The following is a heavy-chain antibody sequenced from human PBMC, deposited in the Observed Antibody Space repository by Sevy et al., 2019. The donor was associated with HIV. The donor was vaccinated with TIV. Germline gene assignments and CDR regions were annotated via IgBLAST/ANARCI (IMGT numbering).Heavy chain of an antibody. D-gene: IGHD2-2*01. CDR2: INESGII. Sequence: SETLSLTCAVHDGSFSGYYWNWIRQLPGKGLEWIGEINESGIIYYNPSLKSRVTISVDTSKKQFSLKLNSVTAVDSAVYFCARSPPVVVVPGAPSWFDPWRQGTLVTV. V-gene: IGHV4-34*01. CDR1: DGSFSGYY. CDR3: ARSPPVVVVPGAPSWFDP. J-gene: IGHJ5*02.